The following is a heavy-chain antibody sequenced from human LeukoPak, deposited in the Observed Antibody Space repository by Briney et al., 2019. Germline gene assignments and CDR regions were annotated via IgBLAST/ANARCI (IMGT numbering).Heavy chain of an antibody. V-gene: IGHV1-2*06. D-gene: IGHD6-19*01. J-gene: IGHJ4*02. CDR2: INPNSGGT. CDR3: ARVSVAGTPARDYFDY. Sequence: ALVKVSCKASGYTFTGYYMHWVRQAPGQGLEWMGRINPNSGGTSYAQQFQGRVTMTRDTSISTAYMELSSLRSDDTAVYYCARVSVAGTPARDYFDYWGQGTLVTVSS. CDR1: GYTFTGYY.